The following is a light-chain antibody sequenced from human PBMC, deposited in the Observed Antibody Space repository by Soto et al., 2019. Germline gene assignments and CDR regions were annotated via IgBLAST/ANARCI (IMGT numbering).Light chain of an antibody. J-gene: IGKJ4*01. V-gene: IGKV3-15*01. CDR2: GAS. CDR1: QTITSN. Sequence: LMTQSPATLSVSPGNTVTLSCRANQTITSNLAWYQQKPGQAPRLLIYGASTRATGIPVRFSGSGSGTEFTLTISSLQSEDFAVYYCQHYNNWIASFGGGTKV. CDR3: QHYNNWIAS.